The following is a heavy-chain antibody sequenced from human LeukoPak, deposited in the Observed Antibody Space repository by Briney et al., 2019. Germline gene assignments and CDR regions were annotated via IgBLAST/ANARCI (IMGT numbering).Heavy chain of an antibody. Sequence: GESLTLSCALSRLTLSTFDTKWVSHAPGGGLEWVSSTRTSSRYINYRDSVEDRFANSRDDAKNSLYQQMNSLRVEDTAVEYCARADCNGSTCDLRPSWFDPWGQGTLVTVSS. CDR1: RLTLSTFD. CDR2: TRTSSRYI. D-gene: IGHD2-15*01. J-gene: IGHJ5*02. CDR3: ARADCNGSTCDLRPSWFDP. V-gene: IGHV3-21*01.